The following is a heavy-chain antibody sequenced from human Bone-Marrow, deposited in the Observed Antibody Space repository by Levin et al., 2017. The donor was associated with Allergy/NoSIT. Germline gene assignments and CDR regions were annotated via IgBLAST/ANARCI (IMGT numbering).Heavy chain of an antibody. CDR2: IYSGGGT. Sequence: GGSLRLSCVVSGFTVSNNYMSWVRQAPGKGLEWVSLIYSGGGTQYADSVKGRFTISRDNSKNTVYLQMSSLRAEDTGIYYCKRFVFTVTHPVDSWGQGTMVTVS. D-gene: IGHD4-17*01. CDR1: GFTVSNNY. V-gene: IGHV3-53*01. J-gene: IGHJ3*02. CDR3: KRFVFTVTHPVDS.